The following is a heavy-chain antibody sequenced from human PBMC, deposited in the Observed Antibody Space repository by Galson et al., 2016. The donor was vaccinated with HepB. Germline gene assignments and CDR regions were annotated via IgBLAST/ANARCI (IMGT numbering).Heavy chain of an antibody. CDR3: ARRGGGYSPSYFDH. CDR1: GGSISSGGYY. Sequence: TLSLTCSVSGGSISSGGYYWSWIRQKPGKGLEWIGYIYYRGGTYYNASLKSRLSISVDATENLLSLKLTSVTAADTAVYYCARRGGGYSPSYFDHWGQGTLVTVSS. V-gene: IGHV4-31*03. D-gene: IGHD5-18*01. CDR2: IYYRGGT. J-gene: IGHJ4*02.